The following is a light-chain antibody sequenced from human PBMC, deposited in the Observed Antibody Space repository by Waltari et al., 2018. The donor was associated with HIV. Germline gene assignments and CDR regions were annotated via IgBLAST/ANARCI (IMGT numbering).Light chain of an antibody. CDR2: DVS. J-gene: IGLJ2*01. CDR3: SSYTSSSTPVV. CDR1: SSAIGLYNY. V-gene: IGLV2-14*01. Sequence: QFALTQPASVSGSLGQSITISRTGTSSAIGLYNYVLWYQQHPGKAPKLMSYDVSNRPTGVSNPFSGSKSGNTASLTISGLQAEDEADYYCSSYTSSSTPVVVGGGTKLTVL.